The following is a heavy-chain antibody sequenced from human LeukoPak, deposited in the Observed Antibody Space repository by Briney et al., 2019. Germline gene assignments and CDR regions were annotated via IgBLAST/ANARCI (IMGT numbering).Heavy chain of an antibody. J-gene: IGHJ4*02. V-gene: IGHV4-59*12. CDR3: ARGSTLIRGFDY. Sequence: PSEALSLTCTVSGGSISSYHLNWIRQPPGEGLEWIGYIYYSGSTNYNPSLKSRVTISVDTSKNQFSLKLSSVTAADTAVYYCARGSTLIRGFDYWGQGTLVTVSS. CDR2: IYYSGST. CDR1: GGSISSYH. D-gene: IGHD3-10*01.